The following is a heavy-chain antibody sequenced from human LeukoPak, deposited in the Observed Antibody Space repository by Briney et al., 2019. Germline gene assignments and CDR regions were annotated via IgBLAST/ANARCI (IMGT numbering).Heavy chain of an antibody. Sequence: GGSLRLSCVVSGFTFINYGMSWVRQAPGKGLEWVSTIRASGDRTYYAESVKGRFTMSGDNSKNTLYLQMNSLRAEDTAVYYCAKAANRGSYGFDYWGQGTLVTVSS. V-gene: IGHV3-23*01. CDR1: GFTFINYG. CDR2: IRASGDRT. D-gene: IGHD1-26*01. J-gene: IGHJ4*02. CDR3: AKAANRGSYGFDY.